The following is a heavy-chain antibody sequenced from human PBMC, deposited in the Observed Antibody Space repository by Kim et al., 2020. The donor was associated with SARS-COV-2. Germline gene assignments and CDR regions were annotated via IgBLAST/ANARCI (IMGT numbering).Heavy chain of an antibody. Sequence: SETLSLTCAVSGGSISSGGYSWSWIRQPPGKGLEWIGYIYHSGSTYYNPSLKSRVTISVDRSKNQFSLKLSSVTAADTAVYYCARARYYDFWSGFGYWGQGTLVTVSS. CDR2: IYHSGST. D-gene: IGHD3-3*01. CDR1: GGSISSGGYS. V-gene: IGHV4-30-2*01. CDR3: ARARYYDFWSGFGY. J-gene: IGHJ4*02.